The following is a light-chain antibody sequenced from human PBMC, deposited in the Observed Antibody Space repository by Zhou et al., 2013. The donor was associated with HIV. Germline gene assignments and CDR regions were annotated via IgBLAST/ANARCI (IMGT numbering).Light chain of an antibody. CDR2: GAS. Sequence: EIVMTQSPATLSVSPGERATLSCRASQSVSSNLAWYQQEPGQAPRLLIYGASTRATGIPARFSGSGSGTEFTPTISSMQSEDFAVYYCQQYNNWPPWTFGQGTKVEIK. V-gene: IGKV3-15*01. J-gene: IGKJ1*01. CDR1: QSVSSN. CDR3: QQYNNWPPWT.